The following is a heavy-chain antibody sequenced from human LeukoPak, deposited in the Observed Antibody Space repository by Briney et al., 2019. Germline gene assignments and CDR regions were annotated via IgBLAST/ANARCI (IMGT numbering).Heavy chain of an antibody. Sequence: PGGSLRLSCTASGLTISNYWMSWVRPAPGKGLEWVANIKQDGNEKYYVDSVKGRFTISRDNAKNSLYLQMNSLRVEDTAVYYCARGGGSFYNYWGQETLVTVSS. CDR3: ARGGGSFYNY. CDR2: IKQDGNEK. CDR1: GLTISNYW. J-gene: IGHJ4*02. V-gene: IGHV3-7*04. D-gene: IGHD2-15*01.